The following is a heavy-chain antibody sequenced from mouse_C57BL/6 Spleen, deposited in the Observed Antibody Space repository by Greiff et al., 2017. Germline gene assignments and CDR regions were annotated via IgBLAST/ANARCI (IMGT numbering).Heavy chain of an antibody. Sequence: VQLQQSGPELVKPGASVKISCKASGYTFTDYYMNWVKQSHGKSLEWIGDINPNNGGTSYNQKFKGKATLTVDKSSSTAYMELRSLTSEDSAVYYCARGPHFDYWGQGTTRTVSS. CDR2: INPNNGGT. V-gene: IGHV1-26*01. CDR3: ARGPHFDY. CDR1: GYTFTDYY. J-gene: IGHJ2*01.